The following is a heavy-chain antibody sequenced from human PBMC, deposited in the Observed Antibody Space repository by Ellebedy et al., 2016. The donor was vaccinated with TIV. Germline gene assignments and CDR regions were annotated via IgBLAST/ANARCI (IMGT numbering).Heavy chain of an antibody. CDR2: IWYDGSNK. D-gene: IGHD6-13*01. CDR3: ARVVVAADGGWFNP. CDR1: GFTFSSYG. V-gene: IGHV3-33*01. J-gene: IGHJ5*02. Sequence: GESLKISXAASGFTFSSYGMHWVRQAPGKGLEWVAVIWYDGSNKYYADSVKGRFTISRDNSKNSLYLQMNSLRDEDTAVYYCARVVVAADGGWFNPWGQGTLVTVSS.